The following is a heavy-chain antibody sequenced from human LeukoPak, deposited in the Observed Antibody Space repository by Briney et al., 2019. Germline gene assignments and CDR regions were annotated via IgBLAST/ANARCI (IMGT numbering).Heavy chain of an antibody. J-gene: IGHJ4*02. CDR3: ARGAYGDYDYFDY. CDR2: ISYDGSNK. Sequence: GGSLRLSCAASGFTFNSYALHWVRQAPGKGLEWVAVISYDGSNKYYADSVKGRFTISRDNSKNTLYLQMNSLRAADTAVYYCARGAYGDYDYFDYWGQGTLVTVSS. CDR1: GFTFNSYA. V-gene: IGHV3-30-3*01. D-gene: IGHD4-17*01.